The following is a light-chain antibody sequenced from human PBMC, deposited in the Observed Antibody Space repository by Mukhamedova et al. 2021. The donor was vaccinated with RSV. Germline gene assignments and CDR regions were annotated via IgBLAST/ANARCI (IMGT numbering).Light chain of an antibody. V-gene: IGKV1-5*03. CDR2: KAS. Sequence: WYQRRVHGKAPKLLIYKASSLESGVPSRFSGSGSGTEFTLTNSSLQPDDFATYYCQQYNSYPFTFGPGTKVDIK. J-gene: IGKJ3*01. CDR3: QQYNSYPFT.